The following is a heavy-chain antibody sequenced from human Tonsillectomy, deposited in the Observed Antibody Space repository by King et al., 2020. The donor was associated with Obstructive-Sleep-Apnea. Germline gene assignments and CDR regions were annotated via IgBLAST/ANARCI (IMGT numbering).Heavy chain of an antibody. J-gene: IGHJ5*02. CDR3: ARGWFDP. CDR2: IVHSGST. Sequence: QLQESGPGLVKPSETLSLTCTVSGYSISSGYYWGWIRQPPGKGLEWIGSIVHSGSTYYNPSLKIRVTISVDPSKNQFSLKLSSVTAADTAVYYCARGWFDPWGQGTLVTVSS. CDR1: GYSISSGYY. V-gene: IGHV4-38-2*02.